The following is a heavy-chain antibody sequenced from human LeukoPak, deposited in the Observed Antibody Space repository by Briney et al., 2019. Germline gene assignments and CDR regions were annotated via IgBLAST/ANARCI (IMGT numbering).Heavy chain of an antibody. V-gene: IGHV3-74*01. Sequence: QTGGSLRLSCAASGFTFSSYWMHWVRQAPGKGLVWVSRINTDGITTTYADSVKGRFTISRDNAKNTLYLQMNSLRAEDTAVYYCASSGYWGSYYFDYWGQGTLVTVSS. CDR1: GFTFSSYW. D-gene: IGHD3-22*01. J-gene: IGHJ4*02. CDR2: INTDGITT. CDR3: ASSGYWGSYYFDY.